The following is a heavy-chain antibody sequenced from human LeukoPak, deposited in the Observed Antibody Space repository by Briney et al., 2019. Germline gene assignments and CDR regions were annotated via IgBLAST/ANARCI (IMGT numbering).Heavy chain of an antibody. CDR2: IIPIFGTA. J-gene: IGHJ5*02. Sequence: ASVKVSYKASGGTFSSYAISWVRQAPGQGLEWMGGIIPIFGTANYAQKFQGRVTITADESTSTAYMELSSLRSEDTAVYYCARLYSGSYYRWFDPWGQGTLVTVSS. CDR3: ARLYSGSYYRWFDP. V-gene: IGHV1-69*13. D-gene: IGHD1-26*01. CDR1: GGTFSSYA.